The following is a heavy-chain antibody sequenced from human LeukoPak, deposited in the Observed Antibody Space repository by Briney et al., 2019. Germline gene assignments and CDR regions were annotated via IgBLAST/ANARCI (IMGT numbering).Heavy chain of an antibody. CDR3: ARGRAA. V-gene: IGHV4-39*07. Sequence: PSETLSLTCIVSGVSTTNGIYYWAWIRQPPGKGLEWIGEINHSGSTNYNPSLKSRVTISVDTSKNQFSLKLSSVTAADTAVYYCARGRAAWGQGTLVTVSS. CDR1: GVSTTNGIYY. CDR2: INHSGST. J-gene: IGHJ5*02.